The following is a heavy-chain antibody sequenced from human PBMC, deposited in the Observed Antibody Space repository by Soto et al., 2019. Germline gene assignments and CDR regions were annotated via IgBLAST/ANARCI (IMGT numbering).Heavy chain of an antibody. V-gene: IGHV4-31*03. CDR2: IYYSGST. J-gene: IGHJ3*02. Sequence: QVQLQESGPGLVKPSQTLSLTCTVSGGSISSGGYYWSWIRQHPGKGLEWIGYIYYSGSTYYNPSLKRRVTISVDTSKNQFSLKLSSVTAADTAGYYCARAFTAAGTGQDAFDIWGQGTMVTVSS. CDR1: GGSISSGGYY. D-gene: IGHD6-13*01. CDR3: ARAFTAAGTGQDAFDI.